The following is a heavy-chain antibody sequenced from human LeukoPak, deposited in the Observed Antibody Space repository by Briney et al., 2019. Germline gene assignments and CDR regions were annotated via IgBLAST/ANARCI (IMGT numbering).Heavy chain of an antibody. Sequence: GASVKVSCKASGYTFTCYHMHWVRQAPGQGLEWMGIINPSGGSTNYAQKFQGRVTMTRDKSTRTVYMELSSLRSADTAIYYCARGYGDFDNWGQGALVTVSS. J-gene: IGHJ4*02. CDR3: ARGYGDFDN. D-gene: IGHD4-17*01. CDR2: INPSGGST. CDR1: GYTFTCYH. V-gene: IGHV1-46*01.